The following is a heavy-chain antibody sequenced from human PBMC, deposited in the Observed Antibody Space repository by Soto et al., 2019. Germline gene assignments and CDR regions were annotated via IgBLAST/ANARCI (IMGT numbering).Heavy chain of an antibody. V-gene: IGHV3-23*01. D-gene: IGHD3-3*01. Sequence: GGSLRLSCAASGFTFSSYAMSWVRQAPGKGLEWVSAISGSGGSTYYADSVKGRFTISRDNSKNTLYLQMNSLRAEDTAVYYCAKGLTIFIAPAYYYMDVWGKGTKVTVSS. CDR1: GFTFSSYA. J-gene: IGHJ6*03. CDR2: ISGSGGST. CDR3: AKGLTIFIAPAYYYMDV.